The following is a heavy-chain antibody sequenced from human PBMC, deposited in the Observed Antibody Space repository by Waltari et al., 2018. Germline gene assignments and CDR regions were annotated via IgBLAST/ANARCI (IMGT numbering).Heavy chain of an antibody. V-gene: IGHV1-24*01. Sequence: VQLVQSGTAVENPGASLRVSGKVSGHPLRDLSIHWVRQAPGKGLEWMGGFDADDGASFDAQKFQGRLTRTEDTSTDTAYMELRSLTSEDTAVYYCAAGGGGSRLPRWGQGTLIIVS. D-gene: IGHD2-15*01. CDR3: AAGGGGSRLPR. CDR2: FDADDGAS. J-gene: IGHJ4*02. CDR1: GHPLRDLS.